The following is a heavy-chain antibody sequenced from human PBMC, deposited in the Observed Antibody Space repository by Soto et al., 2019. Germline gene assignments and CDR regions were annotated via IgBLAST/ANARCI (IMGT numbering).Heavy chain of an antibody. D-gene: IGHD3-3*01. J-gene: IGHJ6*04. CDR3: ARAGYYDFWSGYWGDV. CDR1: GYTFTSYG. V-gene: IGHV1-18*01. Sequence: ASVKVSCKASGYTFTSYGISWVRQAPGQGLEWMGWISAYNGNTNYAQKLQGRVTMTTDTSTSPAYMELRSLRSDDTAVYYCARAGYYDFWSGYWGDVWGKGTTVTVSS. CDR2: ISAYNGNT.